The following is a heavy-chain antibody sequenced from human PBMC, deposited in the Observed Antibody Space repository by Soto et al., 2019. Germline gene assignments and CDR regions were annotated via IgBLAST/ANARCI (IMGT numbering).Heavy chain of an antibody. Sequence: GGSLRLSCAASGFTFSNAWMSWVRQAPGKGLEWVGRIKSKTDGGTTDYAAPVKGRFTISRDDSKNTLYLQMNSLKTEDTAVYYCTTDPGITMVRGVRGSLIDYYYMDVWGKGTTVTVSS. J-gene: IGHJ6*03. D-gene: IGHD3-10*01. V-gene: IGHV3-15*01. CDR2: IKSKTDGGTT. CDR3: TTDPGITMVRGVRGSLIDYYYMDV. CDR1: GFTFSNAW.